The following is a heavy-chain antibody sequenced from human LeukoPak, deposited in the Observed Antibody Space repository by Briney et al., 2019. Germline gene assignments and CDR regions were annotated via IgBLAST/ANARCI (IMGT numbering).Heavy chain of an antibody. CDR2: SNHSGST. Sequence: SETLFLTCAVYGGSFSGYHWSRIRQPPGKGLEWIGESNHSGSTNYNPSLKSRVTISVDTSKNQFSLKLSSVTAADTAVYYCARAPARSYHYYYYGMYVWGKGTTVTVSS. J-gene: IGHJ6*04. V-gene: IGHV4-34*01. CDR1: GGSFSGYH. CDR3: ARAPARSYHYYYYGMYV.